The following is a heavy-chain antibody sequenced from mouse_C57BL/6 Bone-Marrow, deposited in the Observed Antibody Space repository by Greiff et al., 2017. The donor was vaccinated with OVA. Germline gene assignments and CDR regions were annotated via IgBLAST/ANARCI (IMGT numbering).Heavy chain of an antibody. CDR1: GYAFSSSW. Sequence: VQLQESGPELVKPGASVKISCKASGYAFSSSWMNWVKQRPGKGLEWIGRIYPGDGDTNYNGKFKGKATLTADKSSSTAYMQLSSLTSEDSAVYVCARGGTTGGFAYWGQGTLVTVSA. J-gene: IGHJ3*01. CDR2: IYPGDGDT. V-gene: IGHV1-82*01. CDR3: ARGGTTGGFAY. D-gene: IGHD1-1*01.